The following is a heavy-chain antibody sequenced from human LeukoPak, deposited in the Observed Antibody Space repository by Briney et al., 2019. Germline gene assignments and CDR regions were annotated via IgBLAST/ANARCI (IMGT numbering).Heavy chain of an antibody. CDR3: ARSGYYYDGAFDI. D-gene: IGHD3-22*01. V-gene: IGHV3-21*01. CDR2: ISSSSSYI. J-gene: IGHJ3*02. Sequence: GGSLRLSCAASGFTFSSYSMNWVRQAPGKGLEWVSSISSSSSYIYYADSVKGRFTISRDNAKNSLYLQMNSLRAEDTAVYYCARSGYYYDGAFDIWGQGTMVTVSS. CDR1: GFTFSSYS.